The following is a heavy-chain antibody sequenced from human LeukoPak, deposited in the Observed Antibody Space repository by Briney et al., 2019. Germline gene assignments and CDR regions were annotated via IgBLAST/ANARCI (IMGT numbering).Heavy chain of an antibody. CDR3: AKDRVTMIFWGYFDY. D-gene: IGHD3-22*01. V-gene: IGHV3-21*01. CDR1: GFTVSSNY. Sequence: GGSLRLSCAASGFTVSSNYMSWVRQAPGKGLGWVSSISSSSSYIYYADSVKGRFTISRDNAKNSLYLQMNSLRAEDTAVYYCAKDRVTMIFWGYFDYWGQGTLVTVSS. J-gene: IGHJ4*02. CDR2: ISSSSSYI.